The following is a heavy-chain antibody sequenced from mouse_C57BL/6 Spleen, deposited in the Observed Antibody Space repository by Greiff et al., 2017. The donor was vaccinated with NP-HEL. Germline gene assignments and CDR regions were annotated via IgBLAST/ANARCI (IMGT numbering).Heavy chain of an antibody. J-gene: IGHJ1*03. D-gene: IGHD1-1*01. CDR3: ARRAHELHGDFDD. CDR2: ISYDGSN. Sequence: EVKLQESGPGLVKPSQSLSLTCSVSGYSITSGYYWYWIRQFPGNILEWMGYISYDGSNNYNPSLKNRISITRDTSNNQFFLQLNSLTTEDTATYYCARRAHELHGDFDDWGTGTPVTVSS. CDR1: GYSITSGYY. V-gene: IGHV3-6*01.